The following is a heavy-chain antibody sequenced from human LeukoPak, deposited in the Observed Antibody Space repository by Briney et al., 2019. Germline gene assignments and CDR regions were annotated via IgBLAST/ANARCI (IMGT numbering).Heavy chain of an antibody. D-gene: IGHD5-18*01. Sequence: PGRSLRLSCAASGFTFDDYAMYWVRQAPGKGLEWVSSISWNSGSIGYADSAKGRFTISRDNAKNSLYLQMNRLRAEDTAVYYCARTSRSGYSYGLFDYWGQGTLVTVSS. V-gene: IGHV3-9*01. J-gene: IGHJ4*02. CDR1: GFTFDDYA. CDR2: ISWNSGSI. CDR3: ARTSRSGYSYGLFDY.